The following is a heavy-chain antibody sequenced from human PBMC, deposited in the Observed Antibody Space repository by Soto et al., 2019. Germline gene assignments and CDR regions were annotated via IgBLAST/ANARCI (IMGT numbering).Heavy chain of an antibody. CDR2: IYRSGGT. V-gene: IGHV4-31*03. Sequence: QVQLQESGPGLVKPSQTLSLTCSVSAGSISSDGFYWNWIRQPPGKGLEWIGYIYRSGGTYSSPSLRSRVTISVDTSKNQFTLKLSSVTAADTAVYYCARDRGGYGVFDYWGQGTLVTVSS. CDR1: AGSISSDGFY. J-gene: IGHJ4*02. CDR3: ARDRGGYGVFDY. D-gene: IGHD5-12*01.